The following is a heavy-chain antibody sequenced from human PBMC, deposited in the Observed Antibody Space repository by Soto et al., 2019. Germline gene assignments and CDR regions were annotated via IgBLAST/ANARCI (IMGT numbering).Heavy chain of an antibody. V-gene: IGHV3-23*01. D-gene: IGHD3-22*01. J-gene: IGHJ4*02. CDR2: ISGSGGST. Sequence: GGSLRLSCAASGFTFSSYAMSWVRQAPGKGLEWVAAISGSGGSTYYADSVKGRFTSSRDNSKNTLYLQMNSLRAEDTAVYYCAKGSYTYDSSGYSYWGQGTLVTVSS. CDR1: GFTFSSYA. CDR3: AKGSYTYDSSGYSY.